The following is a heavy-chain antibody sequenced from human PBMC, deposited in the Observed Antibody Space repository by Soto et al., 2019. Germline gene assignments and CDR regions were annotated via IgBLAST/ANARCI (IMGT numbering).Heavy chain of an antibody. CDR3: ARDKIWFGELVYYYGMDV. CDR1: GGSISSGDYY. D-gene: IGHD3-10*01. Sequence: QVQLQESGPGLVKPSQTLSLTCTVSGGSISSGDYYWSWIRQPPGKGLEWIGYIYYSGTTNYNPSLKSRVTRSVATSKDQFSLKLSSVAAADTAVSYWARDKIWFGELVYYYGMDVWGQGTTVTVSS. CDR2: IYYSGTT. J-gene: IGHJ6*02. V-gene: IGHV4-30-4*01.